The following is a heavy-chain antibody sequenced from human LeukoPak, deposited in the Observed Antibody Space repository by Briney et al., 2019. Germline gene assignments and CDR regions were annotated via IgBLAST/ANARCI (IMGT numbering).Heavy chain of an antibody. CDR2: VSGSDGSS. Sequence: GGSLRLSCATSGFTFVGNAMSWARQAPGKGREWVSGVSGSDGSSHYADSMKGRFTISVDNSKNTLHLQMNRLTAEDTAVYYCAKGSLGGYNAVFDHWGQGTLVTVSS. CDR1: GFTFVGNA. D-gene: IGHD5-24*01. J-gene: IGHJ4*02. V-gene: IGHV3-23*01. CDR3: AKGSLGGYNAVFDH.